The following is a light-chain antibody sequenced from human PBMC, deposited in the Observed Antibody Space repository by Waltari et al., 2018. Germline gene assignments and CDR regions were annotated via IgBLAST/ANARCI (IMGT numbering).Light chain of an antibody. V-gene: IGLV3-1*01. J-gene: IGLJ2*01. Sequence: SWYQQRPGRPPVLLIYQDAKRPSGIPERFSGSNSGNTATLTISGTQPIDDSDYYCQAWDNTAVVFGGGTRLTVL. CDR3: QAWDNTAVV. CDR2: QDA.